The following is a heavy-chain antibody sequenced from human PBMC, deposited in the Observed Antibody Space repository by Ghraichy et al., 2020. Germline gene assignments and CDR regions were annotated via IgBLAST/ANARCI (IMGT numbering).Heavy chain of an antibody. V-gene: IGHV3-23*01. Sequence: GGSLRLSCAASGFTFSSYAMSWVRQAPGKGLEWVSAISGSGGSTYYEDSVKGRFTISRDNSKNTLYLQMNSLRAEDTAVYYCAKDGGTANDLCYYHYRMDVWGQGTNVTVSS. CDR3: AKDGGTANDLCYYHYRMDV. D-gene: IGHD5-18*01. CDR1: GFTFSSYA. CDR2: ISGSGGST. J-gene: IGHJ6*02.